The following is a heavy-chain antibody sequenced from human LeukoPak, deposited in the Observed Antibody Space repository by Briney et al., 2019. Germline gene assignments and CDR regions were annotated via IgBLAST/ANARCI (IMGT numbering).Heavy chain of an antibody. Sequence: SETLSLTCTVSGDSISSSYCSWIRQPAGKGLEWIGRIYTTGSTDSTDFNPSLKSRVTMSVDTSKNQFSLKLGSVTAADTAVYYCAGFGAGSYYWGQGTLVTVSS. CDR1: GDSISSSY. V-gene: IGHV4-4*07. CDR3: AGFGAGSYY. D-gene: IGHD3-10*01. CDR2: IYTTGSTDST. J-gene: IGHJ4*02.